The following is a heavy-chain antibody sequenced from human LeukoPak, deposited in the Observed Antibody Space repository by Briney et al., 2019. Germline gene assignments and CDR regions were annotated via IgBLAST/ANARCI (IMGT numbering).Heavy chain of an antibody. Sequence: PGGTLRLSCAASGFTFTNYGMSWVRQAPGKGLEWVSGISGGAVSTNYADSVKGRFTISRDNSKNTLYLQMNSLRAEDTAVYYCARGRDSSGYYPDAFDIWGQGTMVTVSS. D-gene: IGHD3-22*01. J-gene: IGHJ3*02. V-gene: IGHV3-23*01. CDR3: ARGRDSSGYYPDAFDI. CDR1: GFTFTNYG. CDR2: ISGGAVST.